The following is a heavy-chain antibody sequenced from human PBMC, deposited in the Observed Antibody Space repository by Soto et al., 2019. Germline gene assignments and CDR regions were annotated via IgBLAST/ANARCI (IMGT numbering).Heavy chain of an antibody. Sequence: ASVKVSCKASGYTFTTYTTQWVRQAPGQRLEWMGWINAGNGETKYSQNFQGRVTITRDTSASTAYMELNSLRSEDTAVYYCARSTTSCYSLCWFDPWGQGTLVTVSS. J-gene: IGHJ5*02. D-gene: IGHD2-2*02. CDR2: INAGNGET. CDR3: ARSTTSCYSLCWFDP. V-gene: IGHV1-3*01. CDR1: GYTFTTYT.